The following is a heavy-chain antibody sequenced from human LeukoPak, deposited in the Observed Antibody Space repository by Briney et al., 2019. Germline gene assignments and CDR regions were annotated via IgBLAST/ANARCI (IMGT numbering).Heavy chain of an antibody. CDR3: ARDRIAAAGTGYYYYGMDV. Sequence: GGSLRLSCAASGFTFSSYAMHWVRQAPGKGLEWVAVISYDGSNKYYADSVKGRFTIPRDNSKNTLYLQMNSLRAEDTAVYYCARDRIAAAGTGYYYYGMDVWGQGTTVTVSS. D-gene: IGHD6-13*01. CDR1: GFTFSSYA. CDR2: ISYDGSNK. J-gene: IGHJ6*02. V-gene: IGHV3-30-3*01.